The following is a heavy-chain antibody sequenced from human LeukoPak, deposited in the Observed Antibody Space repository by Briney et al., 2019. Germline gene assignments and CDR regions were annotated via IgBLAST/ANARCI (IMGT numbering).Heavy chain of an antibody. V-gene: IGHV3-7*01. CDR1: GFTFSTHW. CDR2: IKQDGSDK. Sequence: GGSLRLSCAASGFTFSTHWMTWVRQAPGKGLEWVANIKQDGSDKYYVDSVKGRFSISRDNAENSLFLEMNSLRAEDTAVYYCARVDFWSGYLGYGAFDTWGQGTMVTVSS. CDR3: ARVDFWSGYLGYGAFDT. J-gene: IGHJ3*02. D-gene: IGHD3-3*01.